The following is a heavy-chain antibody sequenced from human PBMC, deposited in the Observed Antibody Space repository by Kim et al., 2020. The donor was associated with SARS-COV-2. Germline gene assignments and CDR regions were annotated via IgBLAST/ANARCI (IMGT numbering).Heavy chain of an antibody. V-gene: IGHV1-46*01. CDR3: AREGTYGDYLDY. D-gene: IGHD4-17*01. Sequence: SYAQKFQGRVTMTRDTSTSTVYMELSSLRSEDTAVYYCAREGTYGDYLDYWGQGTLVTVSS. J-gene: IGHJ4*02.